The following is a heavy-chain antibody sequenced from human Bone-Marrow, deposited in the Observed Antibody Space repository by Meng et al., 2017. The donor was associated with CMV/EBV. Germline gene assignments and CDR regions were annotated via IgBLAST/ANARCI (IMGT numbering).Heavy chain of an antibody. V-gene: IGHV1-2*02. D-gene: IGHD1-14*01. Sequence: ASVKVSCKASGYTFTGYYMHWVRQAPGQGLEWMGWINPNSGATKYAQKFQGRVTITRNTSISTAYMELSSLRSEDTAVYYCARGEPGYGMDVWGQGTTVTVSS. J-gene: IGHJ6*02. CDR3: ARGEPGYGMDV. CDR2: INPNSGAT. CDR1: GYTFTGYY.